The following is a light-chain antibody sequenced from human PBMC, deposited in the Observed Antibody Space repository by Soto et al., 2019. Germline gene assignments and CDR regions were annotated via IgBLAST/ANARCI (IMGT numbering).Light chain of an antibody. Sequence: GDRVTITCRASQSISSWLAWYQQKPGKAPNLLIYDASSLKSGVPSRFSGSGSGTDFTLSINSLQPEDFATYYCQQAYSFPITFGQGTRLEIK. J-gene: IGKJ5*01. V-gene: IGKV1D-12*01. CDR1: QSISSW. CDR2: DAS. CDR3: QQAYSFPIT.